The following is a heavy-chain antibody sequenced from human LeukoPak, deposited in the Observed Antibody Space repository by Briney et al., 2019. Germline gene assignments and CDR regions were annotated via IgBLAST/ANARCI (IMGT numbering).Heavy chain of an antibody. CDR1: VFSSSSSS. Sequence: GSLRLSCAASVFSSSSSSTYRGPEAPGKGLEWVSSISSSSSYIYYADSVKDRFTISRDNAKNSLYLQMNSLRAEDTAVYYCARDSSGGWGQGTLVTVSS. V-gene: IGHV3-21*01. CDR3: ARDSSGG. CDR2: ISSSSSYI. D-gene: IGHD3-22*01. J-gene: IGHJ4*02.